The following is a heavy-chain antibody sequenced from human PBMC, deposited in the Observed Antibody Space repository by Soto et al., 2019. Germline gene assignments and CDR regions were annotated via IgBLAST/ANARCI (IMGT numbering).Heavy chain of an antibody. CDR1: GGSISSSSYY. J-gene: IGHJ4*02. V-gene: IGHV4-39*01. CDR3: ASGYSYGYGDFFDY. Sequence: SETLSLTCTVSGGSISSSSYYWGWIRQPPGKGLEWIGSIYYSGSTYYNPSLKSRVTISVDTSKNQFSLKLSSVTAADTAVYYCASGYSYGYGDFFDYWGQGTLVTVSS. D-gene: IGHD5-18*01. CDR2: IYYSGST.